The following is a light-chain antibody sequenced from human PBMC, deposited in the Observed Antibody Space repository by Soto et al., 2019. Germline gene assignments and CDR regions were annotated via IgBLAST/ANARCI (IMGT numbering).Light chain of an antibody. J-gene: IGLJ3*02. CDR2: GVS. Sequence: QSALTQPASVSGSPGQSITISCTGTSSDIGAYDYVSWHQQHPGKAPKLMIYGVSNRPSGVSNRFSGSKSGNTASLTISGLQAEDEADYYCSSYTRSSTRVFGGGTKLTVL. V-gene: IGLV2-14*01. CDR3: SSYTRSSTRV. CDR1: SSDIGAYDY.